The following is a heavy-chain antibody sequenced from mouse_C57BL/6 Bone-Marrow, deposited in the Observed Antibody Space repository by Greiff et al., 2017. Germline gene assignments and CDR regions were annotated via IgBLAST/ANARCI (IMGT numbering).Heavy chain of an antibody. V-gene: IGHV5-16*01. CDR3: ARAETAQATCCWFAY. CDR2: INYDGSST. Sequence: EVKLVESEGGLVQPGSSMKLSCTASGFTFSDYYMAWVRQVPEKGLEWVANINYDGSSTYYLDSLKSRFIISRDNAKNILYLQMSSLKSEDTATYYCARAETAQATCCWFAYWGQGTLVTVSA. J-gene: IGHJ3*01. D-gene: IGHD3-2*02. CDR1: GFTFSDYY.